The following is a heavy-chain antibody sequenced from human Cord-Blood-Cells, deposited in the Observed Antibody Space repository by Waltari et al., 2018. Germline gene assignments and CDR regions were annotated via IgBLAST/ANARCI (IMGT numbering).Heavy chain of an antibody. D-gene: IGHD6-19*01. CDR2: IYSGGST. J-gene: IGHJ4*02. Sequence: EVQLVESVGGLIQPGGSLRLSCAASGFTVSSNYMSWVRQDPGKGLEWVSVIYSGGSTYYADSVKGRFTISRDNSKNTLYLQMNSLRAEDTAVYYCARTEHSGWYYFDYWGQGTLVTVSS. CDR1: GFTVSSNY. CDR3: ARTEHSGWYYFDY. V-gene: IGHV3-53*01.